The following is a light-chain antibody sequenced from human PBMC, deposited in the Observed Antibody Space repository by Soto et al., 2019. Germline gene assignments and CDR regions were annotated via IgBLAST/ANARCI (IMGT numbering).Light chain of an antibody. Sequence: DIQVTQSPSTLSASVGDRVTITCRASQSISTWLAWYQQKPGKAPKLMIYEASSLESGVPSRFGGSISGTEFTLTISSLQPDDFATYFCQQYDDYPLTFGGGTKVEIK. CDR1: QSISTW. CDR2: EAS. V-gene: IGKV1-5*03. J-gene: IGKJ4*01. CDR3: QQYDDYPLT.